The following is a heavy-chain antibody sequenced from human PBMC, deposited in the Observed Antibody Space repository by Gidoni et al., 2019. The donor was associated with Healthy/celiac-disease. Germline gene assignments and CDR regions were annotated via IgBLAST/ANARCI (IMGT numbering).Heavy chain of an antibody. V-gene: IGHV3-23*01. Sequence: GSGGSTYYADSVKGRFTISRDNSKNTLYLQMNSLRAEDTAVYYCAKTKVAGTFDYWGQGTLVTVSS. CDR3: AKTKVAGTFDY. D-gene: IGHD6-19*01. CDR2: GSGGST. J-gene: IGHJ4*02.